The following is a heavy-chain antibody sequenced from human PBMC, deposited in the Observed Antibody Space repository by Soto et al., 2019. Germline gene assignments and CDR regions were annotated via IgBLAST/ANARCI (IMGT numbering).Heavy chain of an antibody. D-gene: IGHD3-3*01. J-gene: IGHJ3*02. CDR1: GGTFSSYT. Sequence: SVKVSCKASGGTFSSYTISWVRQAPGQGLEWMGRIIPILGIANYAQKFQGRVTITADKSTSTAYMELSSLRSEDTAVYYCARSDNDFWSGYYNPPNSAFDIWGQGTMVTVSS. CDR3: ARSDNDFWSGYYNPPNSAFDI. V-gene: IGHV1-69*02. CDR2: IIPILGIA.